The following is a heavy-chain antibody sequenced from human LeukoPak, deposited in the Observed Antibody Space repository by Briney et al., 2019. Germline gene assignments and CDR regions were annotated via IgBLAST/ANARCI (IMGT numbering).Heavy chain of an antibody. CDR1: GGSISSGSYY. D-gene: IGHD3-10*01. J-gene: IGHJ6*03. CDR2: IYTSGST. Sequence: SETLSLTCTVSGGSISSGSYYWSWIRQPAGKGLEWIGRIYTSGSTNYNPSLKSRVTISVDKSKNQFSLKLSSVTAADTAVYYCAREKGWFHYYYYYMDVWGKGTTVTVSS. CDR3: AREKGWFHYYYYYMDV. V-gene: IGHV4-61*02.